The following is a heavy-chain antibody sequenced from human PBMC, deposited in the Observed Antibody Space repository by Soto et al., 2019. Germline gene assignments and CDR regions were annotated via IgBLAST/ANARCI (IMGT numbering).Heavy chain of an antibody. CDR3: ARVALLTGYFSVHFDY. V-gene: IGHV4-59*01. D-gene: IGHD3-9*01. Sequence: SETLSLTCTASGGSINTYYWNWIRQSPGKGLEWIGYIYYTGNTNYNPSLKSRVTISVDTSKNQFSLKLSSVTAADTAVYYCARVALLTGYFSVHFDYWGQGTLVTVSS. J-gene: IGHJ4*02. CDR2: IYYTGNT. CDR1: GGSINTYY.